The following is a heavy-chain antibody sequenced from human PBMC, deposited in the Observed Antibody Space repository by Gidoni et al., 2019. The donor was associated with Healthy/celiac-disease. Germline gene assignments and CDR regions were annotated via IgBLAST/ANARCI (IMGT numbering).Heavy chain of an antibody. V-gene: IGHV3-9*01. CDR1: GFTFDDYA. D-gene: IGHD1-26*01. CDR3: AKDILVGATRFYYFDY. Sequence: EVQLVESGGGLVQPGRSLRLSCAASGFTFDDYAMHWVRQAPGKGLEWVSGISWNSGSIGYADSVKGRFTISRDNAKNSLYLQMNSLRAEDTALYYCAKDILVGATRFYYFDYWGQGTLVTVSS. J-gene: IGHJ4*02. CDR2: ISWNSGSI.